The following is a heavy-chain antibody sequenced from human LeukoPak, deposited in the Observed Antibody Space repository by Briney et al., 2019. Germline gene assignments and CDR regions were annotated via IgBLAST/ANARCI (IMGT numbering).Heavy chain of an antibody. CDR3: AKASQYCSGGSCYSGEFDY. Sequence: PGGSLRLSCAASGFTFSSYGMHWVRQAPGKGLEWVAVIWYDGSNKYYADSVKGRFTISRDNSKNTLYLQMNSLRAEDTAVYYCAKASQYCSGGSCYSGEFDYWGQGTLVTVSP. J-gene: IGHJ4*02. D-gene: IGHD2-15*01. CDR2: IWYDGSNK. V-gene: IGHV3-33*06. CDR1: GFTFSSYG.